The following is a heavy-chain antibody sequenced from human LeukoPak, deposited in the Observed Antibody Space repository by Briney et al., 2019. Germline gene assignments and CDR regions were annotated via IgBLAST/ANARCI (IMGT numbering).Heavy chain of an antibody. CDR2: IAGGGSST. J-gene: IGHJ3*02. CDR3: VKDPDPRYCSSTSCSPI. V-gene: IGHV3-23*01. Sequence: PGGSLRLSCAASGFTVSFYAMSWVRQAPGKGLEWVSVIAGGGSSTYYADSVKGRFTISGDNSKNTLYLQMNSLRVEDTAVYYCVKDPDPRYCSSTSCSPIWGQGTMVTVSS. CDR1: GFTVSFYA. D-gene: IGHD2-2*01.